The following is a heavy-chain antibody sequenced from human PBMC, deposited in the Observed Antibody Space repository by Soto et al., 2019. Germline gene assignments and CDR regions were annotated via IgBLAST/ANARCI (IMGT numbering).Heavy chain of an antibody. CDR2: ISDNGNNK. CDR1: TFTFSNYA. Sequence: GGSLRLSCVASTFTFSNYAMHWVRQAPGKGLEWVAVISDNGNNKYYAASVKGRFTISRDNSKNTLYLEMSSLRAEDTAMYFCAKDSDFYYYNYGMDVWGQGTTVTVSS. V-gene: IGHV3-30-3*01. J-gene: IGHJ6*02. CDR3: AKDSDFYYYNYGMDV.